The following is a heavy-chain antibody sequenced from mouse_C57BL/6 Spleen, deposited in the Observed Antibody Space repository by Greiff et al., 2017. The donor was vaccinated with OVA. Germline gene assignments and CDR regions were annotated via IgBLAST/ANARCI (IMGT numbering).Heavy chain of an antibody. Sequence: QVQLQQSGAELVRPGASVTLSCKASGYTFTDYEMHWVKQTPVHGLEWIGAIDPETGGTAYNQKFKGKAILTADKSSSTAYMELRSLTSEDSAVYYCTRRPPLYYGSRVFDYWGQGTTLTVSS. J-gene: IGHJ2*01. V-gene: IGHV1-15*01. CDR3: TRRPPLYYGSRVFDY. D-gene: IGHD1-1*01. CDR1: GYTFTDYE. CDR2: IDPETGGT.